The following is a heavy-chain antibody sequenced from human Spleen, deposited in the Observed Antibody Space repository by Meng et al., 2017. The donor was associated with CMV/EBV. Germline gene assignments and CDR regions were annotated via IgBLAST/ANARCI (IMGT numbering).Heavy chain of an antibody. Sequence: GSLRLSCTVSGGSISSYYWSWIRQPAGKGLEWIGRIYTSGSTNYNPSLKSRVTMSVDTSKNQFSLKLNSVTAADTAVYYCARQVVEMATSYHYGMDVWGQGTTVTVSS. CDR1: GGSISSYY. CDR2: IYTSGST. V-gene: IGHV4-4*07. CDR3: ARQVVEMATSYHYGMDV. D-gene: IGHD5-24*01. J-gene: IGHJ6*02.